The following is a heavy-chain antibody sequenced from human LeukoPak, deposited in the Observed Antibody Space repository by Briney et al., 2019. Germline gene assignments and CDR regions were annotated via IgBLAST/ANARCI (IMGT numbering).Heavy chain of an antibody. V-gene: IGHV3-43*01. D-gene: IGHD2-21*02. CDR3: AKDLAVYCGGDCPLGY. CDR1: GFTFDDYT. CDR2: ISWDGGST. J-gene: IGHJ4*02. Sequence: GGSLRLSCAASGFTFDDYTMHWVRQAPGKGLEWVSLISWDGGSTYYADSVKGRFTISRDNSKNSLYLQMNSLRTEDTALYYCAKDLAVYCGGDCPLGYWGQGTLVTVSS.